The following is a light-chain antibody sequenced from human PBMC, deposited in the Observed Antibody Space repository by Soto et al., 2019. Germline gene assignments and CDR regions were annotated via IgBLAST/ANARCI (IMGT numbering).Light chain of an antibody. CDR3: QQSYSTPSIT. CDR1: QSSDNY. Sequence: IQITHSLSSLSASLEYRCTITFRASQSSDNYGNRYQQRPGNATKHLIYSATSLQSGVPNTYRHSGYGTDFTITIRSLQPEDFATYYCQQSYSTPSITSGQATRLQIK. V-gene: IGKV1-39*01. J-gene: IGKJ5*01. CDR2: SAT.